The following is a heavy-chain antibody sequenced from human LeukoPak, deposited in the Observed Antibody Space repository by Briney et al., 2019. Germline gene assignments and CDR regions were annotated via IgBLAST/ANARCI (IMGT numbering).Heavy chain of an antibody. CDR2: IKQDGSEK. CDR1: GFTFSSSG. V-gene: IGHV3-7*01. D-gene: IGHD3-16*01. CDR3: AKDYVGGYYYYMDV. J-gene: IGHJ6*03. Sequence: GGSLRLSCAASGFTFSSSGMNWVRQAPGKGLEWVAYIKQDGSEKYYVDSVKGRFSISRDNAKNSLYLQLNSLRAGDTAVYYCAKDYVGGYYYYMDVWGKGTTVTVSS.